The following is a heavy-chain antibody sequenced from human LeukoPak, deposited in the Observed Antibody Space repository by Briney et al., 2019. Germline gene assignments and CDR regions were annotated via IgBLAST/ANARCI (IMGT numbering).Heavy chain of an antibody. CDR1: GDSISGHSYF. J-gene: IGHJ4*02. Sequence: SDXXSLTCTVSGDSISGHSYFWGWLRQAPGKGLEWIGNIHLIASTYYHPSLKSRAAISVDTSTKQFSLKLTSVTAADTAVYYCARTVPFNGGWRATFDFWGQGKLVTVSS. V-gene: IGHV4-39*01. CDR3: ARTVPFNGGWRATFDF. D-gene: IGHD2-8*01. CDR2: IHLIAST.